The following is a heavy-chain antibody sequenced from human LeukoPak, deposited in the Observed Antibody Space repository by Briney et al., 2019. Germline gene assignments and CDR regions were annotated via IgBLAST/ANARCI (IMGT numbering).Heavy chain of an antibody. V-gene: IGHV1-69*13. CDR1: GGTFSSYA. CDR3: ARGPNFWSGYFDY. J-gene: IGHJ4*02. Sequence: SVKVSCKASGGTFSSYAISWVRQAPGQGLEWMGGIIPIFGTANYAQKFQGRVTITADESTSTAYMELSSLRSEGTAVYYCARGPNFWSGYFDYWGQGTLVTVSS. CDR2: IIPIFGTA. D-gene: IGHD3-3*01.